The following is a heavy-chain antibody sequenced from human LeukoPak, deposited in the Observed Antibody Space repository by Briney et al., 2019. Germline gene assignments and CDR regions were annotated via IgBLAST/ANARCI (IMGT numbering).Heavy chain of an antibody. D-gene: IGHD1-26*01. CDR3: ARRTKVVGATYAFDI. V-gene: IGHV5-51*01. CDR2: IYPGDSDT. CDR1: GYSFTSYW. Sequence: GESLKISCKASGYSFTSYWIGWVRQMPGKGLEWMGIIYPGDSDTRYSPSFQGQVTISADKSISTAYLQWSSLKASDTAMYYCARRTKVVGATYAFDIWGQGTMVTVSS. J-gene: IGHJ3*02.